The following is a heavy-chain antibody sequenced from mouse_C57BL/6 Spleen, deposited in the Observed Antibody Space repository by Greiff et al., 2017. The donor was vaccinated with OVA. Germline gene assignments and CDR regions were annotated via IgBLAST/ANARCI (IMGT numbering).Heavy chain of an antibody. J-gene: IGHJ4*01. V-gene: IGHV1-81*01. CDR3: ADGSQDYYAMDY. CDR2: IYPRSGNT. Sequence: LVESGAELARPGASVKLSCKASGYTFTSYGISWVKQRTGQGLEWIGEIYPRSGNTYYNEKFKGKATLTADKSSSTAYMELRSLTSEDSAVYFCADGSQDYYAMDYWGQGTSVTVSS. D-gene: IGHD1-1*01. CDR1: GYTFTSYG.